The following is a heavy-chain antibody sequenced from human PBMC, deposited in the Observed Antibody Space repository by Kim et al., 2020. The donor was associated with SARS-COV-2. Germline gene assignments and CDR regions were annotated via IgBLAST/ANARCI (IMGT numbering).Heavy chain of an antibody. CDR3: TSIFEY. D-gene: IGHD3-3*02. CDR2: GAGSR. V-gene: IGHV3-74*01. Sequence: GAGSRYYADSVKGRFTTSRDNANNMVYLQMNSLRVDDTAIYYCTSIFEYWGQGALVTVSS. J-gene: IGHJ4*02.